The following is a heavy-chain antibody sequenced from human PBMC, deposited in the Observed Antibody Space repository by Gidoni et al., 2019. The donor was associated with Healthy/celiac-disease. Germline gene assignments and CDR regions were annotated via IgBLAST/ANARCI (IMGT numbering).Heavy chain of an antibody. D-gene: IGHD4-17*01. CDR3: AKDMYPLRGYGDYGYYYGMDV. CDR2: ISWNSGSI. V-gene: IGHV3-9*01. CDR1: AFTFDDYA. Sequence: EVQLVESGGGLVQPGRSLRLSCAASAFTFDDYAMPWVRQAPGKGLELVSGISWNSGSIGYADSVKGRFTISRDNAKNSLYLQMNSLRAEDTALYYCAKDMYPLRGYGDYGYYYGMDVWGQGTTVTVSS. J-gene: IGHJ6*02.